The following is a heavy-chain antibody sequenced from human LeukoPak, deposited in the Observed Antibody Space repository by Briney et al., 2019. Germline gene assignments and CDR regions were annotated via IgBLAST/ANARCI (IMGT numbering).Heavy chain of an antibody. V-gene: IGHV1-18*01. J-gene: IGHJ6*03. Sequence: ASVKVSCKASGYTFTSYGISWVLQAAGHGLECIGWISAYNGNTNYAQKLQGRVTRTTDTSTSTANMELRGLGSDGTAGYYCARRRVCSSTSCLPYYYYYMDVWGKGTTVTVSS. CDR1: GYTFTSYG. D-gene: IGHD2-2*01. CDR2: ISAYNGNT. CDR3: ARRRVCSSTSCLPYYYYYMDV.